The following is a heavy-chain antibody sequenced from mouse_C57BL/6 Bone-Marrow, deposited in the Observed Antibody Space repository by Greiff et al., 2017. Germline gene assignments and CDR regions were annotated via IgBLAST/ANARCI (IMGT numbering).Heavy chain of an antibody. CDR1: GYTFTSYW. D-gene: IGHD4-1*01. V-gene: IGHV1-55*01. CDR3: ARSGPLGRSFDY. J-gene: IGHJ2*01. Sequence: QVQLKQSGAELVKPGASVKMSCKASGYTFTSYWITWVKQRPGQGLAWIGDIYPTSGRTNYNEKFKSKAILTVDTSSNTAYMQLSSLTSEDSAVFYCARSGPLGRSFDYWGQGTTLTVSS. CDR2: IYPTSGRT.